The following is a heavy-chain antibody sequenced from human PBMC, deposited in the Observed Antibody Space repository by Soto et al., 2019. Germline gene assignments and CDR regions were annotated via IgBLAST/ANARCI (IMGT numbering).Heavy chain of an antibody. Sequence: QVQLQESGPGLVKPSETLSLTCSVSGVSTSNHYWTWIRKPPGQGPEWIGCIYYRGTTNYNASFNSRVTISVDTSKNQFSLKLTSVTTADTADYYCARGGGSPYHDHEFDYWGQGILVTVSS. CDR1: GVSTSNHY. CDR3: ARGGGSPYHDHEFDY. CDR2: IYYRGTT. J-gene: IGHJ4*02. D-gene: IGHD2-2*01. V-gene: IGHV4-59*11.